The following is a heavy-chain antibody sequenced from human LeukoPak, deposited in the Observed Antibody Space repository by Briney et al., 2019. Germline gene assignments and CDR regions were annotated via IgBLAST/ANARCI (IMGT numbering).Heavy chain of an antibody. CDR1: GYTFTSYG. Sequence: GASVKVSCKASGYTFTSYGISWVRQAPGQGLEWMGGIIPIFGTANYAQKFQGRVTITADESTSTAYMELSSLRSEDTAVYYCAAGDGYRGQNWGQGTLVTVSS. J-gene: IGHJ4*02. CDR2: IIPIFGTA. D-gene: IGHD5-24*01. CDR3: AAGDGYRGQN. V-gene: IGHV1-69*13.